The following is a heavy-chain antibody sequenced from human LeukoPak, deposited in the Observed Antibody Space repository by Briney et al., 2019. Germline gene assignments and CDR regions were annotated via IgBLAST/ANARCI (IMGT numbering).Heavy chain of an antibody. CDR1: GYTFTSYG. CDR3: ARSYYYDSSGSRNIGNDY. J-gene: IGHJ4*02. CDR2: ISAYNGNT. V-gene: IGHV1-18*01. D-gene: IGHD3-22*01. Sequence: ASVKVSCKASGYTFTSYGINWVRQAPGQGLEWMGWISAYNGNTNYAQKLQGRVTMTTDTSTSTAYMELRSLRSDDTAVYYCARSYYYDSSGSRNIGNDYWGQGTLVTVSS.